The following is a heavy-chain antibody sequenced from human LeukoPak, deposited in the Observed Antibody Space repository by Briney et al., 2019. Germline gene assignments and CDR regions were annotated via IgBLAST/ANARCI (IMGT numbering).Heavy chain of an antibody. J-gene: IGHJ4*02. CDR1: GFTFRNFA. V-gene: IGHV3-30*04. Sequence: LRLSCSASGFTFRNFAMHWVRQAPGKGLEWVSGISYDGVKTYYADSVKGRLTISRDNSKNTLELQVNSLRIEDTAVYYCARDGHTTGYPNFYFDYWGQGTLVTLSS. CDR2: ISYDGVKT. D-gene: IGHD3-9*01. CDR3: ARDGHTTGYPNFYFDY.